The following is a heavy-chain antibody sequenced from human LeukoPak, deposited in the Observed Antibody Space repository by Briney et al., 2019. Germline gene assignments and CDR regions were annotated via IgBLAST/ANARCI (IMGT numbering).Heavy chain of an antibody. J-gene: IGHJ4*02. CDR1: GGSIYRSTYY. D-gene: IGHD4-23*01. Sequence: SETLSLTCTVSGGSIYRSTYYWGWIRQPPGKGLEWIGSIDYVANTYYNPSLRSRVTMSVDTSKDQFSLKLSSVTAADTAVYYCARDYGGNLNTYFDYWGQGTLLTVSS. V-gene: IGHV4-39*07. CDR3: ARDYGGNLNTYFDY. CDR2: IDYVANT.